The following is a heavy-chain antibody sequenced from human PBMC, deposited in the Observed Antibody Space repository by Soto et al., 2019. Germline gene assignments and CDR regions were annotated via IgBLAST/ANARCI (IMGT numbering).Heavy chain of an antibody. V-gene: IGHV3-30-3*01. J-gene: IGHJ6*02. CDR2: ISYDGSNK. D-gene: IGHD6-13*01. CDR3: ARDRIAAASYYYGMDV. CDR1: GFTFSSYA. Sequence: QSGGSLRLSCAASGFTFSSYAMHWVRQAPGKGLEWVAVISYDGSNKYYADSVKGRFTISRDNSKNTLYLQMNSLRAEDTAVYYCARDRIAAASYYYGMDVWGQGTTVTVSS.